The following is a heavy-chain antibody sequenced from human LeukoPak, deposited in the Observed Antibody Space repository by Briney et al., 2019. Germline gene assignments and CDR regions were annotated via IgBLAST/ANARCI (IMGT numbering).Heavy chain of an antibody. V-gene: IGHV3-53*01. CDR3: ARGSRYYSDSSGYYYFDY. Sequence: GGSLRLSCAASEFTVSSNYMNWVRQAPGKGLEWVSVIYSGGSTYYADSVKGRFTISRDNPKNTLYLQMNSLRAEDTAVYYCARGSRYYSDSSGYYYFDYWDQGTLVTVSS. J-gene: IGHJ4*02. CDR2: IYSGGST. D-gene: IGHD3-22*01. CDR1: EFTVSSNY.